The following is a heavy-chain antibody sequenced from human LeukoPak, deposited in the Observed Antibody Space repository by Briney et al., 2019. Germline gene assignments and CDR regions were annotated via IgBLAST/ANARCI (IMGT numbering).Heavy chain of an antibody. CDR1: GGSFSDYY. V-gene: IGHV4-34*01. CDR3: ARICDFWSGYCPAFDI. D-gene: IGHD3-3*01. CDR2: INHSGST. Sequence: KSSETLSLTCAVYGGSFSDYYWSWIRQPPGKGLEWIGEINHSGSTNYNPSLKSRVTISVDTSKNQFSLKLSSVTAADTAVYYCARICDFWSGYCPAFDIWGQGTMVTVSS. J-gene: IGHJ3*02.